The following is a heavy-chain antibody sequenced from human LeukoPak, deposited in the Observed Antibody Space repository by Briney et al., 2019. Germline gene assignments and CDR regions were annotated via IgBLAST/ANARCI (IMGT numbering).Heavy chain of an antibody. J-gene: IGHJ4*02. CDR2: INPNSGGT. Sequence: ASVKVSCKASGYTFTGYYMHWVRQAPGQGLEWMGWINPNSGGTNYAQKFQGWVTTTRDTSISTAYMELSRLRSDDTAVYYCAREGAGDDAFDYWGQGTLVTVSS. V-gene: IGHV1-2*04. D-gene: IGHD2-21*01. CDR3: AREGAGDDAFDY. CDR1: GYTFTGYY.